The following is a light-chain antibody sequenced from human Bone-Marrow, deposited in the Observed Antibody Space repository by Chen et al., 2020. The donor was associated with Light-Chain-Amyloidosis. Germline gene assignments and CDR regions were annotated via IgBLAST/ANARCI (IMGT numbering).Light chain of an antibody. V-gene: IGKV1-8*01. CDR1: QGITNY. CDR2: AAS. Sequence: AIRLIQSPSSLSASTGDIVTITCRASQGITNYLSWYQQRPGEAPHLLISAASTLHSGVPSRFNGPGSGTDFTLTITSLQSEDFATYFCQQYYTYPLTFGGGTKVDI. CDR3: QQYYTYPLT. J-gene: IGKJ4*01.